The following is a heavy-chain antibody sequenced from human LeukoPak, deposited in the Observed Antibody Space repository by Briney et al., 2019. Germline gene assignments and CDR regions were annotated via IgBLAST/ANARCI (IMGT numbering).Heavy chain of an antibody. CDR2: ISGSGANT. Sequence: PGGSLRLSCVAPGFTFSNYAMSWVRKAPGKGLEWVSTISGSGANTYYADSVKGRFTISRDNSKNTLSLQMNSLRAEDTAVYYCARLFRYCSGGTCYTDRGYFFDYWGQGTLVTVSS. D-gene: IGHD2-15*01. CDR3: ARLFRYCSGGTCYTDRGYFFDY. V-gene: IGHV3-23*01. CDR1: GFTFSNYA. J-gene: IGHJ4*02.